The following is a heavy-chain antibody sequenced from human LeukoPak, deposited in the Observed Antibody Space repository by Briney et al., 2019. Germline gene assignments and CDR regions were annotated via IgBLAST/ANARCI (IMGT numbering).Heavy chain of an antibody. J-gene: IGHJ4*02. CDR1: GGSFSGYY. V-gene: IGHV4-34*01. D-gene: IGHD3-3*01. CDR2: INHSGST. CDR3: ARNTMDLAWYYFDY. Sequence: PSETLSLTCAVYGGSFSGYYWSWIRQPPGKGLEWIGEINHSGSTNYNPSLKSRVTISVDTSKNQFSLKLSSATAADTAVYYCARNTMDLAWYYFDYWGQGTLVTVSS.